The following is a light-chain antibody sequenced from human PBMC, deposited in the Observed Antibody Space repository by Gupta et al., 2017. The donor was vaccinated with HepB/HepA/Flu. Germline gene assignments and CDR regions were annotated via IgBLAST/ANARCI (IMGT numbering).Light chain of an antibody. CDR3: QTWDTGIRV. Sequence: QLVLTQSPSASASLGASVKLTCTLTSDHSNYAIAWLQLQPEKGPRFLMKVTDNDSHRKGDGIPDRFSGFGSGAERYLPISSLEAEDEDDYYCQTWDTGIRVFGGGTKVTVL. J-gene: IGLJ3*02. V-gene: IGLV4-69*01. CDR1: SDHSNYA. CDR2: VTDNDSH.